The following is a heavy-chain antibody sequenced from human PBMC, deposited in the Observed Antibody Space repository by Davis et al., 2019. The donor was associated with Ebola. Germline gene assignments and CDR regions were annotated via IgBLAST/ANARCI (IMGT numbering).Heavy chain of an antibody. V-gene: IGHV3-7*03. Sequence: GESLKISCAASGFTFSSYWMSWVRQAPGKGLEWVANIKQDGSEKYYVDSVKGRFTISRDNAKNSLYLQMNSLKAEDTALYYCARGYSSSSYYYYGMDVWGQGTTVTVSS. CDR1: GFTFSSYW. CDR2: IKQDGSEK. D-gene: IGHD6-6*01. CDR3: ARGYSSSSYYYYGMDV. J-gene: IGHJ6*02.